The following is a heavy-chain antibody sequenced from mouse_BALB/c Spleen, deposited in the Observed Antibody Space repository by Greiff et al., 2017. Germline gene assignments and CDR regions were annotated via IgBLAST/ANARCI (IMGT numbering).Heavy chain of an antibody. CDR3: TRGAYYIRDY. V-gene: IGHV1-15*01. Sequence: VQLQQSGAELVRPGASVTLSCKASGYTFTDYDMHWVKQTPVHGLEWIGAIDPETGGTSYKQNFKGKATLTADKPSSTAYMELRSLTSEDSAVYYCTRGAYYIRDYWGQGTTLTVSS. J-gene: IGHJ2*01. CDR1: GYTFTDYD. CDR2: IDPETGGT. D-gene: IGHD2-12*01.